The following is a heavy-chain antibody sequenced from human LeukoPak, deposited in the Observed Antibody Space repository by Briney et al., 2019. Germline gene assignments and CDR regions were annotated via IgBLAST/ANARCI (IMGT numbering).Heavy chain of an antibody. D-gene: IGHD3-16*01. CDR3: VGFGGSTFSKATFDY. CDR1: EYSFATYW. V-gene: IGHV5-51*01. CDR2: IFPGDSDT. J-gene: IGHJ4*02. Sequence: GESLQISCKGSEYSFATYWIGWVRQMPGQGLEWMGIIFPGDSDTRYSTSFRGQVTISADKSVSTTYLQWSSLKASDTAMYYCVGFGGSTFSKATFDYWGQGTLVSVSS.